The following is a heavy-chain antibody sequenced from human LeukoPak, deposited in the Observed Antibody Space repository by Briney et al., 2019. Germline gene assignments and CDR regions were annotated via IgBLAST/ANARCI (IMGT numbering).Heavy chain of an antibody. J-gene: IGHJ4*02. CDR1: GSTFTSYD. D-gene: IGHD5-12*01. CDR3: ARGRSTGYPYYFEY. V-gene: IGHV1-8*03. CDR2: MNPNSGST. Sequence: ASVKVSCKASGSTFTSYDINWVRQATGPGLEWMGWMNPNSGSTGYAQKFQGRVTITRNTSISTAYMELSGLRSEDTAVYYCARGRSTGYPYYFEYWGQGTLVTVSS.